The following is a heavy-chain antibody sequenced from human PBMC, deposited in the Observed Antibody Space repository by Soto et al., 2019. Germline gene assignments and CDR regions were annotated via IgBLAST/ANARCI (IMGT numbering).Heavy chain of an antibody. D-gene: IGHD2-21*02. J-gene: IGHJ4*02. CDR1: GFTFSSYG. CDR3: AKDRGGDWYSLGDY. Sequence: QVQLVESGGGVVQPGRSLRLSCAASGFTFSSYGMHWVRQAPGKGLEWVAVISYDGSNKFYADSVKGRFTISRDNSKNTLYLQVNGLRAEDTAAYYCAKDRGGDWYSLGDYWGQGTLVTVSS. V-gene: IGHV3-30*18. CDR2: ISYDGSNK.